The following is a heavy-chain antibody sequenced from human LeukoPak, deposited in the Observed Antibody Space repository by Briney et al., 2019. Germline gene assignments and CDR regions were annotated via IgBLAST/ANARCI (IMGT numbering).Heavy chain of an antibody. Sequence: GGSLRLSCAASGFTFSSYGMHWVRQAPGKGLEWVAFIRYDGSNKYYADSVKGRFTISRDNSKNTLYLQMNSLRAEDTAVYHCAKDSYHYYDSSPPGYWGQGTLVTVSS. CDR3: AKDSYHYYDSSPPGY. V-gene: IGHV3-30*02. D-gene: IGHD3-22*01. CDR1: GFTFSSYG. CDR2: IRYDGSNK. J-gene: IGHJ4*02.